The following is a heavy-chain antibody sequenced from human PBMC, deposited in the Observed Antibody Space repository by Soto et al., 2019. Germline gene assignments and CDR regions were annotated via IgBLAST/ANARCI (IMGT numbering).Heavy chain of an antibody. CDR3: ARGRYGDS. V-gene: IGHV1-18*01. J-gene: IGHJ4*02. CDR2: ISAHNVNT. D-gene: IGHD1-1*01. CDR1: GYTFTSYG. Sequence: QVHLVQSGAEVKKPGASVKVSCKASGYTFTSYGITWVRQAPGQGLEWMGWISAHNVNTDYAQKLQGRVIVTRDTPTSTAYMELRSLISDDTAVYYCARGRYGDSWGQGALVTVSS.